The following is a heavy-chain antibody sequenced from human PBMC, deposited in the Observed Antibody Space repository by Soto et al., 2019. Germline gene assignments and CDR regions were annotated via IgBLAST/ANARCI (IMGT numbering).Heavy chain of an antibody. J-gene: IGHJ3*02. Sequence: GGSLRLSCAASGFTFSSDWMHWVRQAPGKGLEWVAVISYDGNNKYYADSVKGRFTISRDNSKNTLYLQMNSLRAEDTAVYYCARGASSSSPHDAFDIWGQGTMVTVSS. CDR2: ISYDGNNK. CDR1: GFTFSSDW. V-gene: IGHV3-30-3*01. CDR3: ARGASSSSPHDAFDI. D-gene: IGHD6-6*01.